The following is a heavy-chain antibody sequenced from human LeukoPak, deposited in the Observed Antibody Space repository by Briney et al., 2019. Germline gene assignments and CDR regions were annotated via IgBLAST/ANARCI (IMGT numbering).Heavy chain of an antibody. D-gene: IGHD1-26*01. CDR1: GGTFSSYE. V-gene: IGHV1-69*05. J-gene: IGHJ5*02. CDR3: ARGSIVGASHCWFDP. CDR2: IIPMFGTA. Sequence: SVKVSCKASGGTFSSYEISWVRQAPGQGLEWMGGIIPMFGTAKYAQKFQGRVTITTDKSTSTAYMELSSLRSDDTAVYCCARGSIVGASHCWFDPWGQGTLVTVSS.